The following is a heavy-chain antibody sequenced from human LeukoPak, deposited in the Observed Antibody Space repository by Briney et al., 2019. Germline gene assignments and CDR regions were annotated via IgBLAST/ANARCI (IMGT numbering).Heavy chain of an antibody. CDR3: ARERRGKYFDY. D-gene: IGHD1-26*01. V-gene: IGHV3-48*04. Sequence: GGSLRLSCAASGFTFSSYGMNWVRQAPGKGLEWVSYISSSSSTIYYADSVKGRFTISRDNAKNSLYLQMNSLRAEDTAVYYCARERRGKYFDYWGQGTLVTVSS. J-gene: IGHJ4*02. CDR1: GFTFSSYG. CDR2: ISSSSSTI.